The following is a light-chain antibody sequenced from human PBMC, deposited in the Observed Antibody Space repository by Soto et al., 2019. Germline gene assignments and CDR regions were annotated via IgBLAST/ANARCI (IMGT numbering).Light chain of an antibody. CDR3: HQYGSPPLT. V-gene: IGKV3-20*01. CDR2: GAS. J-gene: IGKJ1*01. Sequence: DIVLTQSPGTLSLSPGERATLSCRASQSVSSNLIWFQQKPGQAPRILIYGASSRPTGIPDRFSGSGSGADLTLTISSLEPEDFAVYYCHQYGSPPLTIVQWTTVEIK. CDR1: QSVSSN.